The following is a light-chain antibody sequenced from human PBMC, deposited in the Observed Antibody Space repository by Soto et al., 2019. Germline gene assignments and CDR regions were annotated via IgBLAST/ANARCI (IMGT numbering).Light chain of an antibody. J-gene: IGKJ1*01. V-gene: IGKV3-15*01. Sequence: EIVMTQSPATLSLSPGERATLSCWASQSVSSNLAWYQQKPGQAPRLLIYGASTRATSIPARFSGSGSGTQFTLTISSLQSEDFAVYYCQQYNNWPPVTFGQGTKVEIK. CDR2: GAS. CDR3: QQYNNWPPVT. CDR1: QSVSSN.